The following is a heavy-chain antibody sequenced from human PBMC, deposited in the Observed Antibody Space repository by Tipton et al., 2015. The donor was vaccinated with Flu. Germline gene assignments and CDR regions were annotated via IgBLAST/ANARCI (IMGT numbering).Heavy chain of an antibody. V-gene: IGHV1-69*18. Sequence: QLVQSGAEVKKPGSSVKVSCKASGGTFSSYAISWVRQAPGQGLEWMGRIIPIFGTANYAQKCQGRVTITADESTSTAYMELSSLRSEDTAVYYCARGPDIVVVPGAMGWFDPWGQGTLVTVSS. CDR2: IIPIFGTA. CDR1: GGTFSSYA. J-gene: IGHJ5*02. CDR3: ARGPDIVVVPGAMGWFDP. D-gene: IGHD2-2*01.